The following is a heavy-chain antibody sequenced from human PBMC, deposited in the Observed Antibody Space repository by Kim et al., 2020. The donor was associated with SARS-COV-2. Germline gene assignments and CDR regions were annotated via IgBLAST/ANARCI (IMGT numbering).Heavy chain of an antibody. Sequence: SETLSLTCTVSGYSISSGYYWGWIRQPPGKGLEWIGSIYHSGSTYYNPSLKSRVTISVDTSKNQFSLKLTSVTAADTAVYYCARDRSTSMFLASYYFGMDVWGQGTTVTVS. D-gene: IGHD3-10*02. CDR1: GYSISSGYY. CDR3: ARDRSTSMFLASYYFGMDV. V-gene: IGHV4-38-2*02. CDR2: IYHSGST. J-gene: IGHJ6*02.